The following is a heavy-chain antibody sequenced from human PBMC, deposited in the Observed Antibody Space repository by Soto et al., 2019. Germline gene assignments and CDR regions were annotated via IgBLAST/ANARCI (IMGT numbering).Heavy chain of an antibody. CDR1: GDGFTTYD. J-gene: IGHJ4*02. V-gene: IGHV1-8*01. Sequence: DSGNVTCKAYGDGFTTYDINSLLQATGHGLEWMGWINPNSGNIGYAQRFQGRVTMTRDTAIRTAYIDVSRLRSDDTAVYYCARGLASGSYYLLDYWGQGTLVTVSS. CDR2: INPNSGNI. CDR3: ARGLASGSYYLLDY. D-gene: IGHD3-10*01.